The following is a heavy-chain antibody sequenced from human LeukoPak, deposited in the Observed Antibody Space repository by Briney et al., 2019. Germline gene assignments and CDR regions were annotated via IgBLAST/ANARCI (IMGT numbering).Heavy chain of an antibody. V-gene: IGHV6-1*01. J-gene: IGHJ4*02. CDR1: GDSVSSNTVA. CDR2: TYYRSKWYN. D-gene: IGHD4-4*01. Sequence: SQTLSLTCAISGDSVSSNTVAWNWIRQSPSRGLEWLGRTYYRSKWYNDYVVSVKSRITINPDTSKNQFSLQLNSVTPEDTAVYYCARGMAVTGYYFDYWGQGILVTVSS. CDR3: ARGMAVTGYYFDY.